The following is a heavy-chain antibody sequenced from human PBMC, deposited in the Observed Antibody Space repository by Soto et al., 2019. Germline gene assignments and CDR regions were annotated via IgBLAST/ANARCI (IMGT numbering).Heavy chain of an antibody. CDR3: ARVVMTTVTASYYYGIGV. D-gene: IGHD4-4*01. J-gene: IGHJ6*02. V-gene: IGHV1-69*11. CDR2: IIPFIGTA. CDR1: GGTFSSYA. Sequence: SVKVSCKASGGTFSSYAISWVRQAPGQGLEWMGRIIPFIGTANYAQKFQGRVTITADESTSTAYMELTSLRSEDTAVYYCARVVMTTVTASYYYGIGVCGQGSTFTVYS.